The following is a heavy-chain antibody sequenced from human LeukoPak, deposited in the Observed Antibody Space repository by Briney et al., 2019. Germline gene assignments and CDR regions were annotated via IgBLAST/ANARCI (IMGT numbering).Heavy chain of an antibody. V-gene: IGHV3-30*02. J-gene: IGHJ4*02. CDR3: AKDRIVLVTATFDY. D-gene: IGHD2-21*02. CDR2: IQDDGSNK. Sequence: GGSLRLSRAASGFTFSLYGIHWVRQAPGKGLEWVVFIQDDGSNKYYADSVKGRFTIYRDNSKNTLYLQMNGLRPDDTAMYYCAKDRIVLVTATFDYWGQGTLVTVSS. CDR1: GFTFSLYG.